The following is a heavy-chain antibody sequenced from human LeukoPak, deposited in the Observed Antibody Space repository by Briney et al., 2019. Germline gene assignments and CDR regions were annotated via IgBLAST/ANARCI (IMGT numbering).Heavy chain of an antibody. CDR1: GFTFTNNY. V-gene: IGHV3-23*01. CDR3: AKGPRSIDY. J-gene: IGHJ4*02. Sequence: PGGSLRLSCAPSGFTFTNNYMAWVRQAPGKGLEWVSAISGSGGSTYYADSVKGRFTISRDNSKNTLYLQMNSLRAEDTAVYYCAKGPRSIDYWGQGTLVTVSS. CDR2: ISGSGGST.